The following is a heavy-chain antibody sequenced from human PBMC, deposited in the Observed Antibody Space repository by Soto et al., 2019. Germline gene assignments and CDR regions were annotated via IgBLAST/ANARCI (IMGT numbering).Heavy chain of an antibody. D-gene: IGHD3-10*01. CDR3: ARGVRGFSYWGTIDY. CDR1: GGTFSSYA. CDR2: IIPIFGTA. J-gene: IGHJ4*02. V-gene: IGHV1-69*12. Sequence: QVQLVQSGAEVKKPGSSVKVSCKASGGTFSSYAISWVRQAPGQGLEWMGGIIPIFGTANYGQKFQRRVTMTEDESTSTAYMELSSLRYEDTAVYYCARGVRGFSYWGTIDYWGQGTLVTVSS.